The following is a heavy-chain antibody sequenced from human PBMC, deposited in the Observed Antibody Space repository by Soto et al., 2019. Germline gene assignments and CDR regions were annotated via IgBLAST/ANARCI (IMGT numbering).Heavy chain of an antibody. V-gene: IGHV4-59*01. J-gene: IGHJ4*02. CDR3: ARGYYDILTGFRFDY. CDR1: GGSISSYY. D-gene: IGHD3-9*01. CDR2: IYYSGST. Sequence: PSETLSLTCTVSGGSISSYYWSWIRQPPGKGLEWIGYIYYSGSTNYNPSLKSRVTISVDTSKNQFSLKLSSVTAADTAVYYCARGYYDILTGFRFDYWGQGTLVTVSS.